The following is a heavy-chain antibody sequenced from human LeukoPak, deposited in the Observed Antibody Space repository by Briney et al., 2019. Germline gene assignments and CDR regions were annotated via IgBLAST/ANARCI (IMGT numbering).Heavy chain of an antibody. V-gene: IGHV1-2*02. D-gene: IGHD2-2*01. CDR1: GYTFTGYY. Sequence: ASVKVSCKASGYTFTGYYMHWVRQAPGQGLEWMGWINPNSGGTNYAQKFQGRVTMTRDTSISTAYMELSRLRSDDTAVYYCARGIASTSCYGPSCNWLDPWGQGTLVTVSS. CDR2: INPNSGGT. J-gene: IGHJ5*02. CDR3: ARGIASTSCYGPSCNWLDP.